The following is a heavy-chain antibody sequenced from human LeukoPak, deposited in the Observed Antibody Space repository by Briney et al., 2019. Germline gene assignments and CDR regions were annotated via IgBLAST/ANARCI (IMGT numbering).Heavy chain of an antibody. CDR1: GFTFSDYY. D-gene: IGHD5-18*01. CDR2: ISSSGSTI. Sequence: GGSLRLSCAASGFTFSDYYMSWIRQAPGKGLEWVSYISSSGSTIYYADSVKGRFTISRDNAKNSLYLQMNSLRAEDTAVYYCARGRIQLWLRLDYFDYWGQGTLVTVSS. CDR3: ARGRIQLWLRLDYFDY. V-gene: IGHV3-11*01. J-gene: IGHJ4*02.